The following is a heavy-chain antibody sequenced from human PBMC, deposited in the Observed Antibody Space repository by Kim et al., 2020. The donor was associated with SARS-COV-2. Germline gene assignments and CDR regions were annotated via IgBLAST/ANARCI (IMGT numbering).Heavy chain of an antibody. Sequence: ASVKVSCKASGYTFTGYYMHWVRQAPGQGLEWMGWINPNSGGTNYAQKFQGRVTMTRDTSISTAYMELSRLRSDDTAVYYCARDFAIYSSSGYYYGMDVWGQGTTVTVSS. J-gene: IGHJ6*02. CDR2: INPNSGGT. CDR3: ARDFAIYSSSGYYYGMDV. CDR1: GYTFTGYY. V-gene: IGHV1-2*02. D-gene: IGHD6-6*01.